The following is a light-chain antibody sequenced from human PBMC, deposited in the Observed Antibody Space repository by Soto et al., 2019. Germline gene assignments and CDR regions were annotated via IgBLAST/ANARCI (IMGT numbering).Light chain of an antibody. CDR2: DAS. CDR3: QQYHTYWT. Sequence: DIQMTQPPSTLSASVGDTVTVTCRASQSVSGWLAWYQQKPGEAPKXLIYDASSLESGDPSRFSGSGSGTEFTLTISSLQTDDFSTYYCQQYHTYWTFGQGTKVDI. CDR1: QSVSGW. J-gene: IGKJ1*01. V-gene: IGKV1-5*01.